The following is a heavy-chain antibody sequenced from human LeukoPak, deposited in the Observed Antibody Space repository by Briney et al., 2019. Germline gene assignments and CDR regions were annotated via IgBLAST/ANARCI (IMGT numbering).Heavy chain of an antibody. CDR3: ARVLSGSVSDLWGFFDY. V-gene: IGHV3-11*04. D-gene: IGHD3-10*01. J-gene: IGHJ4*02. Sequence: KPGGSLRLSCAASGLTLSDYYMSWIRQAPGKGLEWVSYISGSGSATYYADSVKGRFTISRDNAKNSLYLQMNSLRAEDTAMYSCARVLSGSVSDLWGFFDYWGQGTLVTVSS. CDR1: GLTLSDYY. CDR2: ISGSGSAT.